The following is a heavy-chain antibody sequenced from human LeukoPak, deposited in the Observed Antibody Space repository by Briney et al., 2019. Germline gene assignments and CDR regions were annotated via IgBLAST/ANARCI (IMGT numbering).Heavy chain of an antibody. J-gene: IGHJ5*02. V-gene: IGHV4-4*07. CDR1: GGSISSYY. CDR2: IYTSGST. Sequence: SETLSLTCTVSGGSISSYYWSWIRQPAGKGLEWIGRIYTSGSTNYNPSLKSRVTMSVDTSKNQFSLKLSSVTAADTAVYYCARENDFWSGYQPAGWFDPWGQGTLVTVSS. CDR3: ARENDFWSGYQPAGWFDP. D-gene: IGHD3-3*01.